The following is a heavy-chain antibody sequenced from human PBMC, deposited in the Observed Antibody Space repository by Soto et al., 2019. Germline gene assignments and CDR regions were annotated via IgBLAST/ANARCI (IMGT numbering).Heavy chain of an antibody. Sequence: QVQLVQSGAEVKKPGSSVKVSCKASRGTFSNYNINWVRQAPGQGVEWVGRIIPMLRITNYAQKFQGRVTVTADKSTSTDYMALSSLRSDDTAVYYCATARSITVRSNAFDIWGQGTMVTVSS. CDR3: ATARSITVRSNAFDI. V-gene: IGHV1-69*02. CDR1: RGTFSNYN. CDR2: IIPMLRIT. J-gene: IGHJ3*02. D-gene: IGHD3-3*01.